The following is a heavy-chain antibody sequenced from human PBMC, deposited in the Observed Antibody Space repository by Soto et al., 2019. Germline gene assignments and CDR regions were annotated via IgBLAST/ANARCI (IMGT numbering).Heavy chain of an antibody. V-gene: IGHV1-18*04. J-gene: IGHJ5*02. Sequence: GASVKVSCKASGYIFTSYGISWVRQAPGQGLEWMGWISGYNGNTNYAQKVQGRVTMTTDTSTNTAYMELRSLTSDDTAVYYCARGPRYCSSTTCFAGVNWFDPWGQGTPVTVSS. CDR2: ISGYNGNT. CDR1: GYIFTSYG. D-gene: IGHD2-2*01. CDR3: ARGPRYCSSTTCFAGVNWFDP.